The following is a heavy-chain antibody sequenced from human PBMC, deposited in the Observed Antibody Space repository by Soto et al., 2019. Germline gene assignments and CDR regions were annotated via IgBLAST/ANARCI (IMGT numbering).Heavy chain of an antibody. J-gene: IGHJ4*02. CDR3: ASVTFGGVVLAH. CDR2: IYFNGNT. CDR1: ADSFSKYY. Sequence: SETLSLTCTVSADSFSKYYWTWIRQPPGGGLEWIGYIYFNGNTNYNPSLKGRVTISRDTSKKQFSLNLSSVTAADTAVYYWASVTFGGVVLAHWGQGTLVTVSS. D-gene: IGHD3-16*01. V-gene: IGHV4-59*01.